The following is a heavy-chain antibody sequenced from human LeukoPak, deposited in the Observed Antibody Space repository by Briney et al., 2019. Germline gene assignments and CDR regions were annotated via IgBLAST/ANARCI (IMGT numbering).Heavy chain of an antibody. D-gene: IGHD1-20*01. J-gene: IGHJ4*02. CDR2: IDWDDDK. V-gene: IGHV2-70*11. CDR1: GFSLSTSGMC. Sequence: SAPTLVNPTQTLTLTCTFSGFSLSTSGMCVSWIRQPPGKALEWLARIDWDDDKYYSTSLKTRLTITKDTSKNQVVLTMTNMDPVDTATYYCARIRITGTTAIDWGQGTLVTVSS. CDR3: ARIRITGTTAID.